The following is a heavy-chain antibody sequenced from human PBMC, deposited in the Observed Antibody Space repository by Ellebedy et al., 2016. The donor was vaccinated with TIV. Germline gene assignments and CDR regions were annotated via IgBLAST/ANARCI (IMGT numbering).Heavy chain of an antibody. Sequence: GESLKISCAASGFTFNSYAMHWVRQAPGTGLEWVAVISYDGNSKYYADSVKGRFTISRDNSMTTLYLEMNSLRAEDTAVYYCARDLDKSSGWYGGAAYWGQGTLVTVSS. V-gene: IGHV3-30-3*01. CDR2: ISYDGNSK. D-gene: IGHD6-19*01. J-gene: IGHJ4*02. CDR1: GFTFNSYA. CDR3: ARDLDKSSGWYGGAAY.